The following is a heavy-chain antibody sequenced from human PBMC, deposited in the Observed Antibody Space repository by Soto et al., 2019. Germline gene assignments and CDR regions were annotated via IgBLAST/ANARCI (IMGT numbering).Heavy chain of an antibody. D-gene: IGHD3-22*01. CDR1: GFSLSTSGVG. V-gene: IGHV2-5*02. J-gene: IGHJ1*01. Sequence: ESGPTLVNPTQTLTLTCAFSGFSLSTSGVGVGWIRQPPGKALEWLALIYWDDDKRYSPSLKSRLTITKDTSKNQVVLTMTNMDPVDTATYYCAHSPHYYDSSGYYVAEYFQHWGQGTLVTVSS. CDR2: IYWDDDK. CDR3: AHSPHYYDSSGYYVAEYFQH.